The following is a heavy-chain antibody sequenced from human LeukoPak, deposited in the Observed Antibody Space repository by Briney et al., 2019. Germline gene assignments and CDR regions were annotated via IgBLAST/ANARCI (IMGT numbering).Heavy chain of an antibody. Sequence: GRSLRLSCAASGFTFDDYAMHWVRQAPGKGLEWVSGISWNSGSIGYADSVKGRFTISRDNAKNSLYLQMNSLSGEDMALYYCADEIQYAPTGHFYNWGQGTRGTVSS. D-gene: IGHD1-1*01. CDR2: ISWNSGSI. J-gene: IGHJ4*02. CDR3: ADEIQYAPTGHFYN. CDR1: GFTFDDYA. V-gene: IGHV3-9*03.